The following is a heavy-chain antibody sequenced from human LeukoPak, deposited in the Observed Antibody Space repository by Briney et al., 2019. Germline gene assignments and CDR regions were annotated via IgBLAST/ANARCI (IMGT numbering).Heavy chain of an antibody. Sequence: ASVKVSCKASGYTFTSYYMHWVRQAPGQGLEWMGIINPSGGSTSYAQKFQGRVTITADESTSTAYMELSSLRSEDTAVYYCARDLLRAVAGTGWFDPWGQGTLVTVSS. V-gene: IGHV1-46*01. CDR3: ARDLLRAVAGTGWFDP. D-gene: IGHD6-19*01. CDR2: INPSGGST. J-gene: IGHJ5*02. CDR1: GYTFTSYY.